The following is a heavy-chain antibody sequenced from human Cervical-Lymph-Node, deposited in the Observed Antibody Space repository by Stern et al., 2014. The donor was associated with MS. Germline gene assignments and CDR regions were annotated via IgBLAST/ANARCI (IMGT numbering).Heavy chain of an antibody. CDR1: GFTFSSYA. Sequence: VQLVESGGGVVQPGRSLRLSCAASGFTFSSYAMHWVRQAPGKWLEWVALISYDGSKEYYADSVQGRFTITRATSDNTVSREMNSLRAEDTAVYYCARVVAVAGTSFDYWGQGTAVTVSS. V-gene: IGHV3-30*14. D-gene: IGHD6-19*01. J-gene: IGHJ4*02. CDR2: ISYDGSKE. CDR3: ARVVAVAGTSFDY.